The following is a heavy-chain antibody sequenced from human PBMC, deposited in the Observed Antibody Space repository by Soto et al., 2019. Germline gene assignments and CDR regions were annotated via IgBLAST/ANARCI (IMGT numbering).Heavy chain of an antibody. CDR1: GGTFSSYA. Sequence: GASVKVSCKASGGTFSSYAISWVRQAPGQGLEWMGGIIPIFGTANYAQKFQGRVTITADESTSTAYMELSSLRSEDTAVYYCARQRFQLYSSPTPYYYYGMDVWGQGTTVTVSS. D-gene: IGHD6-13*01. CDR3: ARQRFQLYSSPTPYYYYGMDV. CDR2: IIPIFGTA. V-gene: IGHV1-69*13. J-gene: IGHJ6*02.